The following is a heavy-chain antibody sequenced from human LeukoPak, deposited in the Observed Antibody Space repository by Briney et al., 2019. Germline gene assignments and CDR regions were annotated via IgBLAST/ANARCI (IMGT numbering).Heavy chain of an antibody. V-gene: IGHV4-31*03. Sequence: SETLSLTCTVSGGSISSGGYYWSWIRQHPGKGLEWIGYIYYSGSTYYNPSLKSRVTISVDTSKNQFSLKLSSVTAADTAVYYCATTDNMVRGVISYGMDVWGQGTTVTVSS. CDR3: ATTDNMVRGVISYGMDV. CDR1: GGSISSGGYY. J-gene: IGHJ6*02. CDR2: IYYSGST. D-gene: IGHD3-10*01.